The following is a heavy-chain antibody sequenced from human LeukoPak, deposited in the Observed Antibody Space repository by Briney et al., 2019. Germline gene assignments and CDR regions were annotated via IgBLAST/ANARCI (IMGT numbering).Heavy chain of an antibody. CDR1: GYTFTSYD. CDR2: MNPNSGNT. D-gene: IGHD4-17*01. Sequence: GASVKVSCKASGYTFTSYDINWVRQATGQGLEWMGWMNPNSGNTNYAQKLQGRVTMTTDTSTSTAYMELRSLRSDDTAVYYCARGRTYGDYGDYWGQGTLVTVSS. J-gene: IGHJ4*02. V-gene: IGHV1-8*01. CDR3: ARGRTYGDYGDY.